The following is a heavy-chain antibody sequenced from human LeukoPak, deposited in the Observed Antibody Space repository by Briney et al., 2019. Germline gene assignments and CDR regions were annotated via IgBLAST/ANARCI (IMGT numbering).Heavy chain of an antibody. CDR1: GGSFSGYY. V-gene: IGHV4-34*01. D-gene: IGHD6-19*01. Sequence: SETLSLTCAVYGGSFSGYYWSWIRQPPGKGLEWIGEINHSGSTNYNPSLKSRVTISVDTSKNQFSLKLSSVTAADTAVYYCAREGPAVAADYWGQGTLVTVSS. J-gene: IGHJ4*02. CDR2: INHSGST. CDR3: AREGPAVAADY.